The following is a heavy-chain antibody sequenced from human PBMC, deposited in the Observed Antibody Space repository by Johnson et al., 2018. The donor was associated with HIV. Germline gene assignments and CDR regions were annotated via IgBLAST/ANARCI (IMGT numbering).Heavy chain of an antibody. Sequence: QVPLVHPLVAFLQPGRSLRLSYSASRFTFSRYAMHWVRQAPGKGLEWVAVISSDGSNKYYEDSVKGRFTISRDNSKNTLYLQMNSLRAEDSAVYYCARGDYGDYGRDAFDIWGQGTMVTVSS. D-gene: IGHD4-17*01. V-gene: IGHV3-30-3*01. CDR1: RFTFSRYA. J-gene: IGHJ3*02. CDR2: ISSDGSNK. CDR3: ARGDYGDYGRDAFDI.